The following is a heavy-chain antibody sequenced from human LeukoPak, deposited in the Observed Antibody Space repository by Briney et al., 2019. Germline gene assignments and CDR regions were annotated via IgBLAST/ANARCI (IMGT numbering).Heavy chain of an antibody. Sequence: GGSLRLSCAASGFTFSSYWMHWVRQAPGKGLEWVSGISWNSGSIGYADSVKGRFTISRDNAKNSLYLQMNSLRAEDMGLYYCAKGTESIRFDAFDIWGQGTMVTVSS. V-gene: IGHV3-9*03. CDR3: AKGTESIRFDAFDI. J-gene: IGHJ3*02. D-gene: IGHD1-14*01. CDR2: ISWNSGSI. CDR1: GFTFSSYW.